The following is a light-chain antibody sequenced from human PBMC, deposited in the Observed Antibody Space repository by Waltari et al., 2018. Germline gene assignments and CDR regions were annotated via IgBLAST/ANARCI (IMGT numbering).Light chain of an antibody. CDR3: SSYTTSSAPGV. V-gene: IGLV2-14*01. J-gene: IGLJ1*01. CDR1: DSDVGAYDF. CDR2: EVS. Sequence: QSALTQPASVSGSPGQSITISCSGTDSDVGAYDFVSWYQQHPGKAPHLLIYEVSNRPSGSSNRFSASKSGNTASLTIAGRQAEDEADYYGSSYTTSSAPGVFGTGTRVTVL.